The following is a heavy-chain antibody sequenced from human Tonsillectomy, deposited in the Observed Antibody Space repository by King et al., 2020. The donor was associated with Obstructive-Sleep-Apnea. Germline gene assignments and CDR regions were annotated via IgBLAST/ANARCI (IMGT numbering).Heavy chain of an antibody. Sequence: VQLVESGGGLVKPGRSLRLSCAASGFTFSEYYMSWIRQAPGKGLEWVSYISSGGDTIYYGDSVKGRFTISRDDAKNSLYLQMNSLRAEDTAVYYCAKGSGSLLYYDYGMDVWGQGTTVTVSS. CDR3: AKGSGSLLYYDYGMDV. CDR2: ISSGGDTI. J-gene: IGHJ6*02. V-gene: IGHV3-11*01. CDR1: GFTFSEYY. D-gene: IGHD3-10*01.